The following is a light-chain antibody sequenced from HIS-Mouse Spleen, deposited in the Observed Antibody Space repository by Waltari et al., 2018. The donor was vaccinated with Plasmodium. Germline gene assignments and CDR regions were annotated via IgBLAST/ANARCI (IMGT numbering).Light chain of an antibody. CDR1: SSDVGGYNY. V-gene: IGLV2-8*01. J-gene: IGLJ2*01. Sequence: QSALTQPPSASGSPGQSVTISCTGTSSDVGGYNYVSWYQQHPGKAPKLIIYAVIKRPSGVPDRFSGSKSGNTASLTVSGLQAEDEADYYCSSYAGSNNLVFGGGTKLTVL. CDR2: AVI. CDR3: SSYAGSNNLV.